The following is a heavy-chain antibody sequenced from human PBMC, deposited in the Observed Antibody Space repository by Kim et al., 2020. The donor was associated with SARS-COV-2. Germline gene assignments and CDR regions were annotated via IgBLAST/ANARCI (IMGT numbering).Heavy chain of an antibody. V-gene: IGHV1-3*01. CDR1: GYTFTSYA. J-gene: IGHJ5*02. CDR2: INAGNGNT. D-gene: IGHD3-10*01. Sequence: ASVKVSCKASGYTFTSYAMHWVRQAPGQRLEWMGWINAGNGNTKYSQKFQGRVTITRDTSASTAYMELSSLRSEDTAVYYCARDRGITMVRGLSNWFDPWGQGTLVTVSS. CDR3: ARDRGITMVRGLSNWFDP.